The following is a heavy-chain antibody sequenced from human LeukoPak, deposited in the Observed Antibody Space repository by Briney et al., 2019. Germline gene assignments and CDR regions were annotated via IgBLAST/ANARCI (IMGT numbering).Heavy chain of an antibody. CDR3: AKAGSGSYRWYYFDY. J-gene: IGHJ4*02. CDR1: GFTFSSYG. CDR2: IRYDGSNK. D-gene: IGHD1-26*01. V-gene: IGHV3-30*02. Sequence: GGSLRLSCAASGFTFSSYGMHWVRQAPGKGLEGVAFIRYDGSNKYYADSVKGRFTISRDNSKNTLYLQMNSLRAEDTAVYYCAKAGSGSYRWYYFDYWGQGTLVTVSS.